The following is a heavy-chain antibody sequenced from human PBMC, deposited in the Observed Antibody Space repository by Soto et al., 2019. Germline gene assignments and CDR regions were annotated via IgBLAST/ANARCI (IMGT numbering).Heavy chain of an antibody. D-gene: IGHD6-13*01. CDR2: ISAYNGNT. CDR3: ARQPSSPNDAFDI. J-gene: IGHJ3*02. V-gene: IGHV1-18*01. CDR1: GYTFTSYG. Sequence: ASVKVSCKASGYTFTSYGISWVRQAPGQGLEWMGWISAYNGNTNYAQKLQGRVTMTADKSTSTAYMELSSLRSEDTAVYYCARQPSSPNDAFDIWGQGTMVTVSS.